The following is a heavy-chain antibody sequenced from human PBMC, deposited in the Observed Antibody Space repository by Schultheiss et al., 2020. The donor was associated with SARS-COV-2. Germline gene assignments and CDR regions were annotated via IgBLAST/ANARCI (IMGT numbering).Heavy chain of an antibody. CDR1: GYSISSGYY. V-gene: IGHV4-38-2*01. D-gene: IGHD6-13*01. Sequence: SQTLSLTCAVSGYSISSGYYWGWIRQPPGKGLEWIGSIYHSGSTHYNPSLKSRVTISLDASKNHFSLGLNSVTAADTAVYYCAKVFPQGIVPFGTHSPFDPWGQGSLVTVSS. J-gene: IGHJ5*02. CDR2: IYHSGST. CDR3: AKVFPQGIVPFGTHSPFDP.